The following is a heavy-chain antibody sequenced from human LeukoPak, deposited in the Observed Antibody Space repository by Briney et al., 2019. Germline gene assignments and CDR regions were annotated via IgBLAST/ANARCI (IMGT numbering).Heavy chain of an antibody. CDR3: ARGQSGYSYGPYYYYGMDV. V-gene: IGHV3-30-3*01. D-gene: IGHD5-18*01. CDR1: GFTFSSYA. CDR2: ISYDGSNK. Sequence: GRSLRLSCAASGFTFSSYAMHWVRQAPGKGLEWVAVISYDGSNKYYADSVKGRFTISRDNSKNTLYLQMNSLRAEDTAVYYCARGQSGYSYGPYYYYGMDVWGQGTTVTVSS. J-gene: IGHJ6*02.